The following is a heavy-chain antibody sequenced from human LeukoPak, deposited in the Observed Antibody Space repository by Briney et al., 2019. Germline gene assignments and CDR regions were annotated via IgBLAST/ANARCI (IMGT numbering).Heavy chain of an antibody. J-gene: IGHJ4*02. Sequence: PGGSLRLSCAASGFTFSSYAMSWSRQAPGKGLEWVSYISSSSSYTNYADSVKGRSTISRDNAKNSLYLQMNSLRAEDTAVYYCAGVGATNSFDYWGQGTLVTVSS. CDR3: AGVGATNSFDY. CDR2: ISSSSSYT. CDR1: GFTFSSYA. V-gene: IGHV3-11*06. D-gene: IGHD1-26*01.